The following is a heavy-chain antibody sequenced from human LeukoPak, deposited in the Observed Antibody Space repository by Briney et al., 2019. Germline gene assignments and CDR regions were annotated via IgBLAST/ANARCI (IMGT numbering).Heavy chain of an antibody. CDR3: TTAPDRSDY. Sequence: GRSLRLSCAASGFTFSNYGMHWVRQAPGKGLEWVGRIKSKTNGGTTDYAAPVKGRFTISRDDSKNTLYLQLNSLKTGDTAVYYCTTAPDRSDYWGQGTLVTVSS. J-gene: IGHJ4*02. CDR2: IKSKTNGGTT. V-gene: IGHV3-15*01. CDR1: GFTFSNYG. D-gene: IGHD3-22*01.